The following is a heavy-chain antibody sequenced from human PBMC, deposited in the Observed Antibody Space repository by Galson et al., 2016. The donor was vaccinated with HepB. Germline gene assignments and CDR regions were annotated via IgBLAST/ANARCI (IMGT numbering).Heavy chain of an antibody. J-gene: IGHJ5*02. CDR1: GFSFSSYW. D-gene: IGHD6-13*01. CDR3: AKAGTYSSSKGWFDP. Sequence: SLRLSCAASGFSFSSYWMSWVRRAPGKGLEWVSGISWNSGTIGYADSVKGRFTISRDNAKNSLYLQMNSLRPEDTALYYCAKAGTYSSSKGWFDPWGQGTLVTVSS. V-gene: IGHV3-9*01. CDR2: ISWNSGTI.